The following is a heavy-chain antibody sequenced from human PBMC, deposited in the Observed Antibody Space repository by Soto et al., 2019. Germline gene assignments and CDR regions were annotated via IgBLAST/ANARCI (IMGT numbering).Heavy chain of an antibody. Sequence: QVHLVQSGAEVKSPGSAVKVSCKVSGAGDTFSNYGLNWMRQAPRQGLEWMGGTIPAFGTANYAQKFQGRVTITADTSTTAAYMELSSLRSDDTAVYYCWRHDKTALPPLDSWGQGTLVSVSS. CDR3: WRHDKTALPPLDS. J-gene: IGHJ4*02. D-gene: IGHD1-1*01. CDR1: GAGDTFSNYG. V-gene: IGHV1-69*06. CDR2: TIPAFGTA.